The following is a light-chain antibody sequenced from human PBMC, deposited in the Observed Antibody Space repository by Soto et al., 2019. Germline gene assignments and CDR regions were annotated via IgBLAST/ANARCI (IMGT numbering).Light chain of an antibody. V-gene: IGKV1-5*03. Sequence: DIQMTHSPSILSASVGDRVTITCRASQSISSWLAWYQQKPGKAPNLLIYKASHLESGVPSRFRGSGSGKEFTLTISSLQHGDFATYYCQHYNSYPWTFRKGTKVDIX. J-gene: IGKJ1*01. CDR3: QHYNSYPWT. CDR2: KAS. CDR1: QSISSW.